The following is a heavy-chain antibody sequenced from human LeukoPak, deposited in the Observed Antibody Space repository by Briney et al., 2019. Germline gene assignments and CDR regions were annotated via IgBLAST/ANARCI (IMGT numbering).Heavy chain of an antibody. CDR1: GGSISSYY. D-gene: IGHD3-10*01. J-gene: IGHJ4*02. V-gene: IGHV4-59*01. Sequence: SETLSLTCTVSGGSISSYYWSWIRQPPGKGLEWIGYIYYSGSTNYNPSLKSRVTISVDTSKNQFSLKLSSVTAADTAVYYCAREARVGDYGSGFDYWGQGTLVSVSP. CDR3: AREARVGDYGSGFDY. CDR2: IYYSGST.